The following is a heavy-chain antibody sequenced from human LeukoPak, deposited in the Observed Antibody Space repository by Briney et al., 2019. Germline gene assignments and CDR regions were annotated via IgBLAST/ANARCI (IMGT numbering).Heavy chain of an antibody. V-gene: IGHV3-30-3*01. J-gene: IGHJ6*02. CDR1: GFTFSSSA. Sequence: GRSLRLSCAASGFTFSSSAMHWVRQAPGKGLEWVALISSDGSNIHYADSVKGRFTISRDNSKNTLYLQMNSLRAEDTAVYYCARDGGSGHYYYYYGMDVWGQGTTVTVSS. D-gene: IGHD3-10*01. CDR3: ARDGGSGHYYYYYGMDV. CDR2: ISSDGSNI.